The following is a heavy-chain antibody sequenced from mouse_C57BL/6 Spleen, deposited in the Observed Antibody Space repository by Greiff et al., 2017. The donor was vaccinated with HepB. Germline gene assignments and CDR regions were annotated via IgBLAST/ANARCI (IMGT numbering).Heavy chain of an antibody. CDR1: GYTFTSYW. CDR2: IYPGSGST. Sequence: QVQLKQPGAELVKPGASVKMSCKASGYTFTSYWITWVKQRPGQGLEWIGDIYPGSGSTNYNEKFKSKATLTVDTSSSTAYMQLSSLTSEDSAVYYCPRRGTGTYYFDYWGQGTTLTVSS. V-gene: IGHV1-55*01. CDR3: PRRGTGTYYFDY. J-gene: IGHJ2*01. D-gene: IGHD4-1*01.